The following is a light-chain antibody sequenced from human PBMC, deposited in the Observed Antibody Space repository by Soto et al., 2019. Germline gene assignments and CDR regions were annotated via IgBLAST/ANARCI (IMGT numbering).Light chain of an antibody. V-gene: IGLV2-11*01. CDR3: CSYAGSYSVV. Sequence: QSALTQPRSVSGSPGQSVTISCTGTSSDVGNYNYVSWYQQHPGKAPKLMIYDVIKRPSGAPDRFSGSKSGNTASLTISGLQAEDEADYYCCSYAGSYSVVFGGGTTVTVL. J-gene: IGLJ2*01. CDR1: SSDVGNYNY. CDR2: DVI.